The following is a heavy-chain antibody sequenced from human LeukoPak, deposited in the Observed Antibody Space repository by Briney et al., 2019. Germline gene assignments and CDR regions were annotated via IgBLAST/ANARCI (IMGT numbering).Heavy chain of an antibody. CDR2: ISAYNGNT. J-gene: IGHJ4*02. CDR3: ASANPYCGGDCPFDY. D-gene: IGHD2-21*01. Sequence: ASVKVSCKASGYTFTSYGISWVRQAPGQGLEWMGWISAYNGNTNYAQKLQGRVTMTTDTSTSTACMELRSLRSDDTAVYYCASANPYCGGDCPFDYWGQGTLVTVSS. V-gene: IGHV1-18*01. CDR1: GYTFTSYG.